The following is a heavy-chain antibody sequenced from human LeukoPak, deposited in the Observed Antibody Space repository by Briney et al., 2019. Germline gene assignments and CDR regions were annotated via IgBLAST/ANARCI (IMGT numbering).Heavy chain of an antibody. D-gene: IGHD2-2*01. CDR1: GGSISSSSYY. CDR2: IYYSGST. CDR3: ARLLGFRIVVVGRGYDLRGYYFDY. Sequence: SSETLSLTCTVSGGSISSSSYYWGWIRQPPGKGLEWIGSIYYSGSTYYNPSLKSRVTISVDTSKNQFSLRLSSVTAADTAVYYCARLLGFRIVVVGRGYDLRGYYFDYWGQGTLVTVSS. J-gene: IGHJ4*02. V-gene: IGHV4-39*01.